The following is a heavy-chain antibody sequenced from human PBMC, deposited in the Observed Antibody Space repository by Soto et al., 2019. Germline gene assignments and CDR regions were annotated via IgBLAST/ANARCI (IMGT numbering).Heavy chain of an antibody. CDR3: ARDSRDDSGGSCYSVDCYYYYYMDV. Sequence: GESLKISCAASGFTFSDYYMSWIRQAPGKGLEWVSYISSSGSTIYYADSVKGRFTISRDNAKNSLYLQMNSLRAEDTAVYYCARDSRDDSGGSCYSVDCYYYYYMDVWGKGTTVTVSS. V-gene: IGHV3-11*01. CDR1: GFTFSDYY. J-gene: IGHJ6*03. CDR2: ISSSGSTI. D-gene: IGHD2-15*01.